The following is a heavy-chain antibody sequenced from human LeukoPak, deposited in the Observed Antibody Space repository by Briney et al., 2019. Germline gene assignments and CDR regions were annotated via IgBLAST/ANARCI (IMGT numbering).Heavy chain of an antibody. Sequence: PGGSLRLSCAASGFTFSSYAMSWVRQAPGKGLEWVSGISGSGGSTNYADSVKGRFTISRDNSKNTLYLQMNSLRAGDAAVYYCARGGPAYTNIAVADPFDYWGQGTLVTVSS. J-gene: IGHJ4*02. D-gene: IGHD6-19*01. V-gene: IGHV3-23*01. CDR2: ISGSGGST. CDR1: GFTFSSYA. CDR3: ARGGPAYTNIAVADPFDY.